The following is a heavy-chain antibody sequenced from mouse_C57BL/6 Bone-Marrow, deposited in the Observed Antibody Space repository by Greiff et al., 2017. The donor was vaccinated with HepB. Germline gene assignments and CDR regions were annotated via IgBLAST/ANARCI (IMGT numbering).Heavy chain of an antibody. J-gene: IGHJ2*01. CDR1: GFTFSNYW. CDR3: TATTDFDY. Sequence: EVQRVESGGGLVQPGGSMKLSCVASGFTFSNYWMNWVRQSPEKGLEWVAQIRLKSDNYATHYAESVKGRFTISRDDSKSSVYLQMNNLRAEDTGIYYCTATTDFDYWGQGTTLTVSS. V-gene: IGHV6-3*01. D-gene: IGHD1-1*01. CDR2: IRLKSDNYAT.